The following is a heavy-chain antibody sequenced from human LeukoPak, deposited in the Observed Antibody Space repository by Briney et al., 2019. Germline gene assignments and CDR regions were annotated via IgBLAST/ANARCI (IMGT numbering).Heavy chain of an antibody. V-gene: IGHV3-7*03. D-gene: IGHD6-13*01. CDR3: AAALSLRAGTFDY. CDR2: IKEDGSQK. Sequence: PGGSLRLSCAASGFTFSTYWMTWVRQAPGKGLEWVANIKEDGSQKYYVDSVKGRFTISRDNAKNSLYLQMDSLRAEDTAVYYCAAALSLRAGTFDYWGQGTLVTVSS. J-gene: IGHJ4*02. CDR1: GFTFSTYW.